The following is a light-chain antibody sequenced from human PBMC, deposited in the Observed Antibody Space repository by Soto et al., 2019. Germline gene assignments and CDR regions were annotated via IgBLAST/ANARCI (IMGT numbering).Light chain of an antibody. CDR3: CSYTTPYTWV. J-gene: IGLJ3*02. V-gene: IGLV2-14*03. Sequence: QSALTQPASVSGSPGQSITISCTGTRSDVGGYKYVSWYQHQPGKAPRVMIYDVSNRPSEVSNRFSGSNSGNTASLTISGHQAEDEADYYCCSYTTPYTWVFGGGTKLTVL. CDR2: DVS. CDR1: RSDVGGYKY.